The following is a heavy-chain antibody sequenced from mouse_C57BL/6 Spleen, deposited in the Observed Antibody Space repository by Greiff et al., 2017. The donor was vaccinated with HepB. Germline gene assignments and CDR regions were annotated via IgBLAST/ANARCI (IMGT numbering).Heavy chain of an antibody. CDR3: ARDSDYVLY. D-gene: IGHD2-4*01. J-gene: IGHJ3*01. V-gene: IGHV3-6*01. CDR1: GYSITSGYY. Sequence: VQLKESGPGLVKPSQSLSLTCSVTGYSITSGYYWNWIRQFPGNKLEWMGYISYDGSNNYNPSLKNRISITRDTSKNQFFLKLNSVTTEDTATYYCARDSDYVLYWGQGTLVTVSA. CDR2: ISYDGSN.